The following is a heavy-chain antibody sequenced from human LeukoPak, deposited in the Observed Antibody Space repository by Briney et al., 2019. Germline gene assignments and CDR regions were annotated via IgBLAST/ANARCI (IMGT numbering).Heavy chain of an antibody. Sequence: PGGSLRLSCAASGFTFSSYSMNWVRQDPGKGLEWVSSISSSSSYIYYADSVKGRFTISRDNAKNSLYLQMNSLRAEDAAVYYCARGYDILTCYPPYFDRWGQGTLVTVSS. CDR2: ISSSSSYI. CDR3: ARGYDILTCYPPYFDR. CDR1: GFTFSSYS. J-gene: IGHJ5*02. D-gene: IGHD3-9*01. V-gene: IGHV3-21*01.